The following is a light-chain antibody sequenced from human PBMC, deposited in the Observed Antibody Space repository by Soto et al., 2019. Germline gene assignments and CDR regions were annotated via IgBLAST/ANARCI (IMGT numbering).Light chain of an antibody. V-gene: IGLV1-47*01. CDR1: SSNIGSNY. Sequence: QSVLTQPPSGSGTPGQRVTISCSGSSSNIGSNYVYWYQQLPGTAPKLLIYRNNQRPSGVPDRFSGSKSGTSASLAISGLRSEDEADYYCAAWDDSLSGQVVFGGGTKVTVL. J-gene: IGLJ2*01. CDR2: RNN. CDR3: AAWDDSLSGQVV.